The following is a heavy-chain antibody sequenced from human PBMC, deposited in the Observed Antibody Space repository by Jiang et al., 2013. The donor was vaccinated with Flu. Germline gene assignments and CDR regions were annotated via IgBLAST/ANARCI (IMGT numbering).Heavy chain of an antibody. CDR1: GYTFTSYA. D-gene: IGHD6-13*01. J-gene: IGHJ6*02. V-gene: IGHV1-3*01. CDR2: INAGNGNT. CDR3: ARAGHSSSWYPGDYYGMDV. Sequence: EVKKPGASVKVSCKASGYTFTSYAMHWVRQAPGQRLEWMGWINAGNGNTKYSQKFQGRVTITRDTSASTAYMELSSLRSEDTAVYYCARAGHSSSWYPGDYYGMDVWGQGTTVTVSS.